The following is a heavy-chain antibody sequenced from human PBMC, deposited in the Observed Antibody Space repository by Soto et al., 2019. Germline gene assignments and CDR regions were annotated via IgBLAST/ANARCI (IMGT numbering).Heavy chain of an antibody. CDR3: ARDQGIAAAGSYYYYGMDV. CDR1: GGTISSYS. CDR2: IYYSGST. D-gene: IGHD6-13*01. J-gene: IGHJ6*02. Sequence: PSETLSLTCTVSGGTISSYSWSWIRQPPGKGLEWIGYIYYSGSTNYNPSIKSRDTKSEDKSKNQFSLKLSSVTAADTAVYYCARDQGIAAAGSYYYYGMDVWGQGTTVT. V-gene: IGHV4-59*01.